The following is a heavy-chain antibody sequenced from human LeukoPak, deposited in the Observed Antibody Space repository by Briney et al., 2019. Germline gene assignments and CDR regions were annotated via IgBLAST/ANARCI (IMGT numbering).Heavy chain of an antibody. Sequence: PGGSLRLSCAASGFTFSSYGMSWVRQAPGKGLEWVSAISGSGGSTYYADSVKGRFTISRDNSKNTLYLQMNSLRAEDTAVYYCAKFLAISPRGVITYFDYWGQGTLVTVSS. CDR1: GFTFSSYG. J-gene: IGHJ4*02. CDR2: ISGSGGST. V-gene: IGHV3-23*01. CDR3: AKFLAISPRGVITYFDY. D-gene: IGHD3-10*01.